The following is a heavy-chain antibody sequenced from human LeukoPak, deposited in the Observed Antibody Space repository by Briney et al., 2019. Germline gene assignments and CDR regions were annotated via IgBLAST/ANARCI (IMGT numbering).Heavy chain of an antibody. D-gene: IGHD6-13*01. J-gene: IGHJ4*02. Sequence: GGPLRLSCAASGFTFSSYAMSWVRQAPGKGLEWVSAISGSGGSTYYADSVKGRFTISRDNSKNTLYLQMNSLRAEDTAVYYCAKDLGYSSSWYSFDYWGQGTLVTVSS. V-gene: IGHV3-23*01. CDR3: AKDLGYSSSWYSFDY. CDR2: ISGSGGST. CDR1: GFTFSSYA.